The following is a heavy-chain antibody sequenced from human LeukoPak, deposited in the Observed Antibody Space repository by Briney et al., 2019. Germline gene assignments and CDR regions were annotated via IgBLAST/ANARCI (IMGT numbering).Heavy chain of an antibody. CDR3: AKTDYGDYPIFDY. D-gene: IGHD4-17*01. J-gene: IGHJ4*02. V-gene: IGHV3-23*01. CDR2: ISGSGGST. CDR1: GFTFRSYA. Sequence: GGSLRLSCAASGFTFRSYAMSWVRQAPGKGLEWVSAISGSGGSTYYADSVKGRFTISRDNFKNTLYLQMNSLRAEDTAVYYCAKTDYGDYPIFDYWGQGTLVTVSS.